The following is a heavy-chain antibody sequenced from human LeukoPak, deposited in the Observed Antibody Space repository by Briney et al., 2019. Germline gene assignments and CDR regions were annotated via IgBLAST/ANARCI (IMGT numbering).Heavy chain of an antibody. CDR3: AHREWLVLSGAFDI. D-gene: IGHD6-19*01. J-gene: IGHJ3*02. Sequence: SGPTLVKPTQTLTLTCTFSGFSLSTSGVGVGWIRQPPGKALEWLALIYWDDDKRYSPSLKSRLTITKDTSKDQVVLTMTNMDPVDTATYYCAHREWLVLSGAFDIWGQGTMVTVSS. CDR1: GFSLSTSGVG. V-gene: IGHV2-5*02. CDR2: IYWDDDK.